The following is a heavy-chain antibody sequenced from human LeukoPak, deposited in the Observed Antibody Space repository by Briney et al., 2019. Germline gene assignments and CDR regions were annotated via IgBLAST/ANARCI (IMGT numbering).Heavy chain of an antibody. D-gene: IGHD1-14*01. CDR3: ARDFRTGGY. CDR2: IKHDGSEK. J-gene: IGHJ4*02. V-gene: IGHV3-7*01. Sequence: TGGSLRLSCAAAGFTFSNYWMNWVRQAPGKGLEWVANIKHDGSEKYYVDSVKGRFTISRDNAKNSLYLQMNSLRGEDTAIYYCARDFRTGGYWGQGTLVTVSS. CDR1: GFTFSNYW.